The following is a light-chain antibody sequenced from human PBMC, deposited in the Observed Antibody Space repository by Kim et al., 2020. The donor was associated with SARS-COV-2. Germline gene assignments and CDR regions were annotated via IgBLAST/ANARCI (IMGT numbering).Light chain of an antibody. CDR1: QTVLYNSNNKNY. V-gene: IGKV4-1*01. CDR3: QQYYSTPPS. J-gene: IGKJ2*03. Sequence: RATRNCNSSQTVLYNSNNKNYLAWYQQKTGQAPKLLIYWASIRESGVSDRFSGSGSETDFTLTISSLQAEDVAVYYCQQYYSTPPSFGQGTKLEI. CDR2: WAS.